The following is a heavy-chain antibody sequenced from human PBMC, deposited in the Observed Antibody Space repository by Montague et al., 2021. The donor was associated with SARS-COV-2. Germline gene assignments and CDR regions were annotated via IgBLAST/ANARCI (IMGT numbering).Heavy chain of an antibody. Sequence: TLSLTCTVSGGSISSGGYYWSWIRQHPGKGLEWIGYIYYSGSTYYNPSLKSRVTISVDTSKNQFSLKLSSVIAADTAVYYCARLTAGYCSGGSCYWGTGFDYWGQGTLVTVSS. CDR1: GGSISSGGYY. D-gene: IGHD2-15*01. V-gene: IGHV4-31*03. CDR2: IYYSGST. J-gene: IGHJ4*02. CDR3: ARLTAGYCSGGSCYWGTGFDY.